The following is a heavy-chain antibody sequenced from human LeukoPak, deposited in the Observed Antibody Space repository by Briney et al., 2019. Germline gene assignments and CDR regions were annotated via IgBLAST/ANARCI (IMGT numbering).Heavy chain of an antibody. CDR1: GFTFSSYW. V-gene: IGHV3-7*03. D-gene: IGHD2-15*01. CDR3: ARIVAYGFDV. Sequence: GGSLRLSCAASGFTFSSYWMSWVRQAPEKGLEWVGNIKEDGSDKYYVESVRGRFTISRDNAKNSMYLQTNSLRVEDTAIYYRARIVAYGFDVWGKGTTVTVSS. J-gene: IGHJ6*04. CDR2: IKEDGSDK.